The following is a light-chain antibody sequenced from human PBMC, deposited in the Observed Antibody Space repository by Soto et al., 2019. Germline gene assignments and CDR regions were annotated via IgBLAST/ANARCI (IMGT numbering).Light chain of an antibody. V-gene: IGKV1-5*01. CDR3: QQYNSYSRT. CDR1: QSISSW. Sequence: DIQMTQSPSTLSASVGDRVTITCRASQSISSWLAWYQQKPGKAPKLLIYDASSLESGVPSRFSGSGSGTELTLTISSLQPDDFETYYCQQYNSYSRTFGQGTKVEIK. CDR2: DAS. J-gene: IGKJ1*01.